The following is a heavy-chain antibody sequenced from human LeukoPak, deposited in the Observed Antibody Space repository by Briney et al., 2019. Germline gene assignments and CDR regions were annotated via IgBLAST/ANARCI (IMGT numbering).Heavy chain of an antibody. Sequence: SQTLSLTCAISGDSVSSNSAAWNWIRQSPSRGLEWLGRTYYRSKLYNDYAVSVKSRITINPDTSKNQFSLQLNSVTPEDTALYYCASGSCFSYWFFDLWGRGPLVTVPS. V-gene: IGHV6-1*01. CDR2: TYYRSKLYN. D-gene: IGHD3-10*01. J-gene: IGHJ2*01. CDR3: ASGSCFSYWFFDL. CDR1: GDSVSSNSAA.